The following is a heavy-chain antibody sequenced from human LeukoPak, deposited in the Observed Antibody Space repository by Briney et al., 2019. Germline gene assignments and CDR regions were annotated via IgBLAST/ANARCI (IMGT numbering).Heavy chain of an antibody. Sequence: SETLSLTCTVSGGSISTYYWSWIRQPPGKGLEWIGYIYYSGSTNYNPSLKSRVIISLDTSKNQFSLKVTSVTAADTAIYYCARDNSVGDNAWWFDPWGQGTLVTVSS. V-gene: IGHV4-59*01. CDR2: IYYSGST. CDR3: ARDNSVGDNAWWFDP. D-gene: IGHD1-26*01. CDR1: GGSISTYY. J-gene: IGHJ5*02.